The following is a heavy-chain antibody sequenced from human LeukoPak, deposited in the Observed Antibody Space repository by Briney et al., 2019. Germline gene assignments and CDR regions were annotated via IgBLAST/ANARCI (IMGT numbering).Heavy chain of an antibody. J-gene: IGHJ4*02. Sequence: PGGSLRLSCAASGFTFSRYSMNWVRQAQGKGLEWVSYITNSSSTIFYADSVKGRFTISRDNAKNSLYLQMSSLRAEDTAVYYCTTAKNDHWGQGTLVTVSS. CDR1: GFTFSRYS. CDR2: ITNSSSTI. CDR3: TTAKNDH. V-gene: IGHV3-48*04.